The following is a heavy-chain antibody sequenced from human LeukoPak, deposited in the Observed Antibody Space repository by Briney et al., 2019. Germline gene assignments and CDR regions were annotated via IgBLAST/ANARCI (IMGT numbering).Heavy chain of an antibody. CDR3: ANERIMILGAIIPFDY. D-gene: IGHD3-3*01. J-gene: IGHJ4*02. V-gene: IGHV3-23*01. CDR1: GFTLSSYA. Sequence: GGSLRLSCAASGFTLSSYAMNWVRQAPGKGLEWVSVIRGSDGSTYYADSVKGRFTISRDNSKNTLYLQMNSLRAEDTAVYYCANERIMILGAIIPFDYWGQGTLVTVSS. CDR2: IRGSDGST.